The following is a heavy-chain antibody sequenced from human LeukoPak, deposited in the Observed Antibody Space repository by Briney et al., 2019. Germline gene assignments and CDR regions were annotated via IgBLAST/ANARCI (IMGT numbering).Heavy chain of an antibody. Sequence: SETLCLTCAVYGVSFSSYYWSWIRQPPGKGLEWIGAINHSGSTNYNPSLKSRVTISVDTSKKQFSLKLSSVAAADTAVYYCARIHRYCSGGACYVLDNWGQGTLVAVSS. CDR2: INHSGST. CDR3: ARIHRYCSGGACYVLDN. CDR1: GVSFSSYY. V-gene: IGHV4-34*01. D-gene: IGHD2-15*01. J-gene: IGHJ4*02.